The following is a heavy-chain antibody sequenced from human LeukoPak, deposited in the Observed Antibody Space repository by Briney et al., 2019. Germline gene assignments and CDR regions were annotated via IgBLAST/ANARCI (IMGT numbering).Heavy chain of an antibody. CDR2: ISSSSSYI. J-gene: IGHJ3*02. CDR1: GFTFSSYS. D-gene: IGHD4-23*01. V-gene: IGHV3-21*01. CDR3: ARYNYGGNSVSGGAFDI. Sequence: GGSLRHSCAASGFTFSSYSMNWVRQAPGKGLEWVSSISSSSSYIYYADSVKGRFTISRDNAKNSLYLQMNSLRAEDTAVYYCARYNYGGNSVSGGAFDIWGQGTMVTVSS.